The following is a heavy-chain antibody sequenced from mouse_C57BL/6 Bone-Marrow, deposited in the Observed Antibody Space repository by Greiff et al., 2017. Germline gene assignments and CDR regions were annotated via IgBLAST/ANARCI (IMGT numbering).Heavy chain of an antibody. J-gene: IGHJ3*01. CDR1: GFTFSDFY. D-gene: IGHD2-4*01. V-gene: IGHV7-1*01. Sequence: EVQGVESGGGLVQSGRSLRLSCATSGFTFSDFYMEWVRQAPGKGLEWIAASRNKANDYTTEYSASVKGRFIVSRDTSQSILYLQMNALRAEDTAIYYCARDARDYAWFAYWGQGTLVTVSA. CDR3: ARDARDYAWFAY. CDR2: SRNKANDYTT.